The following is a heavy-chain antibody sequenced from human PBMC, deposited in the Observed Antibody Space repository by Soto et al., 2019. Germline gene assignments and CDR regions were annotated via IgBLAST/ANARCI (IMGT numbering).Heavy chain of an antibody. CDR1: GFTFRSYA. V-gene: IGHV3-33*01. J-gene: IGHJ4*02. D-gene: IGHD3-16*01. CDR2: IWYDGSNQ. Sequence: PGGSLRLSCAGSGFTFRSYAIHWVRQAPGKGLEWVAIIWYDGSNQYYADFVKGRFTISRDNSKNTAYLQMNSLRDEDTAVYYCARHGGYYFDYWGQGTLVTVSS. CDR3: ARHGGYYFDY.